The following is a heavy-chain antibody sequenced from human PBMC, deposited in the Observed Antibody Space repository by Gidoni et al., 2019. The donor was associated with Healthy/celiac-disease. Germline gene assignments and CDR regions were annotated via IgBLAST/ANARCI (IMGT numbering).Heavy chain of an antibody. CDR3: AHRSGTAGFDY. V-gene: IGHV2-5*01. J-gene: IGHJ4*02. CDR2: IYWNDDT. D-gene: IGHD1-26*01. CDR1: GFSLSTSGVG. Sequence: QITLKESGPTLVKPTQTLTLTCTFSGFSLSTSGVGVGWIRQPPGKALEWLALIYWNDDTRYSPSRKSRLTITKDTSKNQVVLTMTNMDPVDTATYYCAHRSGTAGFDYWGQGTLVTVSS.